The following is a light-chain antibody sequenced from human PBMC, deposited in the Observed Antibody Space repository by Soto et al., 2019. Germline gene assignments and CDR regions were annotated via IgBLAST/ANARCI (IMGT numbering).Light chain of an antibody. J-gene: IGKJ4*01. CDR3: QQRSNWHLT. CDR2: DAS. Sequence: EIVLTQSPATLSLSPGERVTLSCRASQSVGSYLAWYQQKPGQAPRLLIYDASNRATGIPARFSGSGSGTDFTLTISSLEPEDFAVYYCQQRSNWHLTFGGGTQVEIK. CDR1: QSVGSY. V-gene: IGKV3-11*01.